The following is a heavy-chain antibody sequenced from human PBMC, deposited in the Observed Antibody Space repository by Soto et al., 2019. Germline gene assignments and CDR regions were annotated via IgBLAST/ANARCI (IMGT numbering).Heavy chain of an antibody. J-gene: IGHJ6*02. Sequence: SVKVSCKASGGTFSSYAISWVRQAPGQGLEWMGGIIPIFGTANYAQKFQGRVTITADESTTTAYMELSSLRSEDTAVYYCARDLKRYYDSSGYGYYYYGMDVWGQGTTVSVSS. V-gene: IGHV1-69*13. CDR1: GGTFSSYA. CDR2: IIPIFGTA. CDR3: ARDLKRYYDSSGYGYYYYGMDV. D-gene: IGHD3-22*01.